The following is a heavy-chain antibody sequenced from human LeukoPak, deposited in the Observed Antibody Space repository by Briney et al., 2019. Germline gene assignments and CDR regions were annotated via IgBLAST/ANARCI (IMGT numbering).Heavy chain of an antibody. V-gene: IGHV1-69*13. CDR2: IIPGFGTA. D-gene: IGHD3-10*01. CDR1: GGTFSRYA. J-gene: IGHJ6*03. Sequence: AASVKVSCKASGGTFSRYAISWVRQAPGQGLEWMGGIIPGFGTANYAQKFQGRVTITADESTSTAYMELSSLRSEDTAVYYCARDDPPRGAYYYMDVWGKGTTVTVSS. CDR3: ARDDPPRGAYYYMDV.